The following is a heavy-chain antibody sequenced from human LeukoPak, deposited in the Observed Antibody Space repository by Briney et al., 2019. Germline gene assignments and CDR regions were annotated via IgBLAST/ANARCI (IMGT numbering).Heavy chain of an antibody. V-gene: IGHV3-53*01. CDR2: IYSGGST. CDR3: ASTRRKVAATGAYYYGMDV. D-gene: IGHD2-15*01. J-gene: IGHJ6*02. Sequence: GGSLRLSCAASGFTFSSFAMSWVRQAPGKGLEWVSVIYSGGSTYYADSVKGRFTISRDNSKNTLYLQMNSLRAEDTAVYYCASTRRKVAATGAYYYGMDVWGQGTTVTVSS. CDR1: GFTFSSFA.